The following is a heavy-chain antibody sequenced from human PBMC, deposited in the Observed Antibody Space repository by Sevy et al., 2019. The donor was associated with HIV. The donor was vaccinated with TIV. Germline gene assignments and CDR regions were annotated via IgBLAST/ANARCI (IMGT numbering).Heavy chain of an antibody. CDR1: GFSFSYYG. CDR3: ANAYSGSYSHSYLYALDV. V-gene: IGHV3-30*18. CDR2: ISNDGINE. Sequence: GGSLRLPCIGSGFSFSYYGIHWVRQSPGKGLDWVALISNDGINEYYADSVKGRFTISRDNSKNTVYLEMNSLRNEDTAIYFCANAYSGSYSHSYLYALDVWGQGTTVTVSS. J-gene: IGHJ6*02. D-gene: IGHD1-26*01.